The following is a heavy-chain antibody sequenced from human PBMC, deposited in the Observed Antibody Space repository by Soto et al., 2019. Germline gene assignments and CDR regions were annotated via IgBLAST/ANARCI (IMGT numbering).Heavy chain of an antibody. Sequence: GGSLRLSCTGSGFPFSAYNINWVRQAPGKGLEWVSSITVGSSHIYQPNSMKGRFTISRDDAKNSVYLQIDSLRDEDTALYYCSRSPEVGVRGAYWGQGTLVTVSS. J-gene: IGHJ4*02. CDR2: ITVGSSHI. CDR1: GFPFSAYN. V-gene: IGHV3-21*01. D-gene: IGHD3-16*01. CDR3: SRSPEVGVRGAY.